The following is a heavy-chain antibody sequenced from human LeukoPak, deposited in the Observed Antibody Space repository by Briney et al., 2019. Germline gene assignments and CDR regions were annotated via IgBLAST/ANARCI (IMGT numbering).Heavy chain of an antibody. CDR3: ASSRGYGGYDPPGYFQD. Sequence: YPGGSLRLSCAASGFTFSSYAMSWVRQGPGKGLEWVSVFYGGGTAYYADSVKGRFTISSDTSKNTLYLQMYSLRAEDTAVYFCASSRGYGGYDPPGYFQDWGQGALVTVSS. CDR2: FYGGGTA. CDR1: GFTFSSYA. D-gene: IGHD5-12*01. V-gene: IGHV3-53*01. J-gene: IGHJ1*01.